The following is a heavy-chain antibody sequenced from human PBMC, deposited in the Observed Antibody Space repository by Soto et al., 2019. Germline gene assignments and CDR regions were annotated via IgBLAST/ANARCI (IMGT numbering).Heavy chain of an antibody. CDR1: GFTFSSYG. CDR3: AKDRTVAARNFDY. J-gene: IGHJ4*02. V-gene: IGHV3-30*18. CDR2: ISYDGSNK. Sequence: PGGSLRLSCAASGFTFSSYGMHWVRQAPGKGLEWVAVISYDGSNKYYADSVKGRFTISRDNSKNTLYLQMNSLRAEDTAVYYCAKDRTVAARNFDYWGQGTQVTVSS. D-gene: IGHD6-6*01.